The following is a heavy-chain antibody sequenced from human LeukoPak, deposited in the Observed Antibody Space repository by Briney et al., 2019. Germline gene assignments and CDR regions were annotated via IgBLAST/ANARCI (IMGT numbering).Heavy chain of an antibody. Sequence: ASVKVSCKASGYTFTFYYIYWVRQAPGQGLEWMGIINPSVGSTTYAQKFQSRVAMTSDMSTNTLYMELSSLRSEDTAVYFCAREGYCSGSICYSFDYWGQGTLVTVSS. CDR3: AREGYCSGSICYSFDY. J-gene: IGHJ4*02. V-gene: IGHV1-46*01. CDR1: GYTFTFYY. CDR2: INPSVGST. D-gene: IGHD2-15*01.